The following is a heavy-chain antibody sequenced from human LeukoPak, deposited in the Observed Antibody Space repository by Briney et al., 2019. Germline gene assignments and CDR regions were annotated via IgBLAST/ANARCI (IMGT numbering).Heavy chain of an antibody. CDR3: AIDYKYYDSGSYYDY. CDR1: GGSMNNYY. V-gene: IGHV4-4*07. Sequence: SETLSLTCTVSGGSMNNYYWSWIRQPAGKGLEWIGRIYPSGNTYYNPSLKSRVTMSVDTSKNQFSLRLRSVTAADTALYYCAIDYKYYDSGSYYDYWGQGTLVTVSS. D-gene: IGHD3-10*01. J-gene: IGHJ4*02. CDR2: IYPSGNT.